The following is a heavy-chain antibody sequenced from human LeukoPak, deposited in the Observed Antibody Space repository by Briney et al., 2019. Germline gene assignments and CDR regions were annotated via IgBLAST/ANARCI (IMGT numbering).Heavy chain of an antibody. D-gene: IGHD3-22*01. CDR2: INHSGST. CDR1: GGSLSGHY. J-gene: IGHJ4*02. V-gene: IGHV4-34*01. CDR3: AQYYYDSSGYYYVGYFDF. Sequence: PSETLSLTCAVYGGSLSGHYWSWIRQSPGKGLEWIGEINHSGSTNYNASLESRVTISVDTSKNQFSLKLSPVTAADTAVYYCAQYYYDSSGYYYVGYFDFWGQGTLVTVSS.